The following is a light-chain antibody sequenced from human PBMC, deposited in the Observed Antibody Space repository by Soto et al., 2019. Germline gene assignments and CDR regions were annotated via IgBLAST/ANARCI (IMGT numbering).Light chain of an antibody. J-gene: IGKJ1*01. CDR1: QSVSSD. CDR2: GAS. Sequence: EIVMTQSPATLSVSPGERATFSCRASQSVSSDLAWYQHKPGQSPRLLISGASPRATAIPARFSGSGSGTEFTLTISSLQSEDFALYYCQQYNDWPPTFGQGTKVEIK. CDR3: QQYNDWPPT. V-gene: IGKV3-15*01.